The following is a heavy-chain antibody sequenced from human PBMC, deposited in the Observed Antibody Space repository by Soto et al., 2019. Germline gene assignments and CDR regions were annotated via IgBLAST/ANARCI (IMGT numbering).Heavy chain of an antibody. Sequence: RLSCAASGFTVSSNYMSWVRQTPGKGLEWVSVIYSGGSTYYADSVKGRFTISRDNSKNTLYLQMNSLRAEDTAVYYCARDYGNRNYYYYYYGMDVWGQGTTVTV. CDR3: ARDYGNRNYYYYYYGMDV. CDR1: GFTVSSNY. D-gene: IGHD1-7*01. CDR2: IYSGGST. J-gene: IGHJ6*02. V-gene: IGHV3-53*01.